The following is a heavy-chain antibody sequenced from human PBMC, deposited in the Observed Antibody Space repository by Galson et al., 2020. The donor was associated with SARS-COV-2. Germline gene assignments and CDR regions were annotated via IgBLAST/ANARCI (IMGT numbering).Heavy chain of an antibody. Sequence: SETLSLTCTVSGGSISSYYWSWIRQPPGKGLEWIGYIYYSGSTNYNPSLKSRVTISVDTSKNQFSLKLSSVTAADTAVYYCARRGWYYDSSGYYGPRGMDVWGQGTTVTVSS. CDR1: GGSISSYY. CDR3: ARRGWYYDSSGYYGPRGMDV. V-gene: IGHV4-59*08. J-gene: IGHJ6*02. CDR2: IYYSGST. D-gene: IGHD3-22*01.